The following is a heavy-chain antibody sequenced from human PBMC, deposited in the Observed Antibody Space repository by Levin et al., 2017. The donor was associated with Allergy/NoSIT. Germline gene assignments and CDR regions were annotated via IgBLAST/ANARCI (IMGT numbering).Heavy chain of an antibody. Sequence: SGPTLVKPTQTLTLTCTCSGFSLSSHGVGVNWIRPTPGKALEWLALIYWDDAKRYSPSLESRITITRDTSKNQVVLTMTNVDPVDSGTYYCARLRVTGTRKLDYWGQGTLVTVSS. CDR3: ARLRVTGTRKLDY. D-gene: IGHD1-14*01. V-gene: IGHV2-5*02. CDR1: GFSLSSHGVG. CDR2: IYWDDAK. J-gene: IGHJ4*02.